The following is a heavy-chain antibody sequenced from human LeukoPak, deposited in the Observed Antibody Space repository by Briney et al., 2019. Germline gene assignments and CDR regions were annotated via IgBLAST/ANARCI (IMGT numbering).Heavy chain of an antibody. CDR1: GYTFTGYY. CDR2: INPNSGGT. J-gene: IGHJ3*02. CDR3: ASGKYSNSDAFDI. Sequence: GASVKVSCKASGYTFTGYYMHWVRQAPGQGLEWMGWINPNSGGTNYAQKFQGRVTITRNTSISTAYMELSSLRSEDTAVYYCASGKYSNSDAFDIWGQGTMVTVSS. V-gene: IGHV1-2*02. D-gene: IGHD4-11*01.